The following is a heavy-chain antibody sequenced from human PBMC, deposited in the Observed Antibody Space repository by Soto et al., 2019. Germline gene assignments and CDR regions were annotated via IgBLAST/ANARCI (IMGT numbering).Heavy chain of an antibody. Sequence: PSETLSLTCTVSGGSISSGDYYWSWIRQPPGKGLEWIGYIYYSGSTYYNPSLKSRVTISVDTSKNQFSLKLSSVTAADTAVYYCAREGATAAGLKYFDYWGQGTLVTVSS. D-gene: IGHD6-13*01. V-gene: IGHV4-30-4*01. CDR2: IYYSGST. CDR3: AREGATAAGLKYFDY. CDR1: GGSISSGDYY. J-gene: IGHJ4*02.